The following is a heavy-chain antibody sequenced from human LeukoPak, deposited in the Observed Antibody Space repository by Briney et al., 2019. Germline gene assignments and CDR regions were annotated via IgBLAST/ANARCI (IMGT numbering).Heavy chain of an antibody. CDR1: GGSISSYY. Sequence: SETLSLTCTVSGGSISSYYWSWIRQPPAKGLEWIGYIYYSGSTNYNPSLKSRVTISVDTSKNQFSLKLSSVTAADTAVYYCARARKDYDILTGYTNGNYIDYRGQGTLVTVSS. D-gene: IGHD3-9*01. J-gene: IGHJ4*02. CDR2: IYYSGST. CDR3: ARARKDYDILTGYTNGNYIDY. V-gene: IGHV4-59*01.